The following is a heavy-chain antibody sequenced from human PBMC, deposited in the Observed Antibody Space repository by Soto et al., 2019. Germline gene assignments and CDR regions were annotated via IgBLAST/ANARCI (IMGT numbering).Heavy chain of an antibody. V-gene: IGHV4-39*01. Sequence: SETLSLTCTVSGGSISSSSYYWGWIRQPPGKGLEWIGSIYYSGSTYYNPSLKSRVTISVDTSKNQFSLKLSSVTAEDTAVYYCARLVRIAAAGYDYWGQGTLVTVSS. CDR1: GGSISSSSYY. D-gene: IGHD6-13*01. J-gene: IGHJ4*02. CDR3: ARLVRIAAAGYDY. CDR2: IYYSGST.